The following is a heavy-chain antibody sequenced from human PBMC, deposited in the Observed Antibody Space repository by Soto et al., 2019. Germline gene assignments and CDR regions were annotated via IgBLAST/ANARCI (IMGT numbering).Heavy chain of an antibody. Sequence: SETLSLTCAVYGGSFSGYYWSWIRQPPGKGLEGIGEINHSGSTNYNPYLKSRVTISVDTSKNQFSLKLSSVTAADTAVYYCARGELGDDAFDIWGQGTMVTVSS. CDR2: INHSGST. V-gene: IGHV4-34*01. D-gene: IGHD7-27*01. CDR1: GGSFSGYY. CDR3: ARGELGDDAFDI. J-gene: IGHJ3*02.